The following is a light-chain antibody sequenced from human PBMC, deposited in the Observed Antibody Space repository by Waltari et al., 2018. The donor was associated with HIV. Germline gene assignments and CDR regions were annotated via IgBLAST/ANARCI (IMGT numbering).Light chain of an antibody. CDR1: QSLLYISNNQNY. V-gene: IGKV4-1*01. J-gene: IGKJ1*01. CDR3: QQYSSSPWT. CDR2: GVS. Sequence: DVVVTQSPDSLAVSLGERATLHCKSNQSLLYISNNQNYLAWYQQKPGQVPRLLIYGVSSRATGIGDRFSGSGSGTDFTLTISRLEPEDFAVYYCQQYSSSPWTFGQGTKVEIK.